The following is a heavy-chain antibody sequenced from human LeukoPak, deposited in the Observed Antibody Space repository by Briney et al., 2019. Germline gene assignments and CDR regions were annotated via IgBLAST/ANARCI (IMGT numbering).Heavy chain of an antibody. CDR3: ARDPPETTVVTPSP. D-gene: IGHD4-23*01. V-gene: IGHV1-69*04. J-gene: IGHJ5*02. Sequence: SVKVSCKASGGTFSSYAISWVRQAPGQGLEWMGRIIPILGIANYAQKFQGRVTITADKSTSTAYMELSSLRSEDTAVYYCARDPPETTVVTPSPWGQGTLVTVSS. CDR1: GGTFSSYA. CDR2: IIPILGIA.